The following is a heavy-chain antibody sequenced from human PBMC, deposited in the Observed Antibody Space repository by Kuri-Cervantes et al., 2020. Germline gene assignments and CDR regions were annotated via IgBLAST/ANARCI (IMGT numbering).Heavy chain of an antibody. D-gene: IGHD2-15*01. CDR2: IRSKPNSYAT. J-gene: IGHJ3*02. V-gene: IGHV3-73*01. Sequence: GESLKISCAASGFTFSGSAMHWVRQASGKGLEWVGRIRSKPNSYATAYAASVKGRFTISRDNFKNTLYLQMNSLRAEDTAVYYCAKDCCSGGSWVDAFDIWGQGTMVTVSS. CDR3: AKDCCSGGSWVDAFDI. CDR1: GFTFSGSA.